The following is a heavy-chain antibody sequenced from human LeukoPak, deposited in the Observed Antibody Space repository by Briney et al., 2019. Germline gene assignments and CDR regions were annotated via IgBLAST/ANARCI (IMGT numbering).Heavy chain of an antibody. V-gene: IGHV1-46*01. Sequence: GASVKVSCKASGYTFTSYYMHWVRQAPGQGLEWMGIINPSGGSTSYAQKFQGRVTMTRDTSTSTVYMELSSLRSDDTAVYYCAKSSSWYLGSGYWGQGTLVTVSS. CDR2: INPSGGST. CDR1: GYTFTSYY. J-gene: IGHJ4*02. CDR3: AKSSSWYLGSGY. D-gene: IGHD6-13*01.